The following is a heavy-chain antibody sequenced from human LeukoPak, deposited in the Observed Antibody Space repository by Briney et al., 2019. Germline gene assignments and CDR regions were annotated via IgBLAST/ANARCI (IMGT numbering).Heavy chain of an antibody. CDR3: ARDRYFDY. CDR2: ISSSSNYI. Sequence: GGSLRLSCAASGFTFSSYTMNWVRQAPGKGLGWVSSISSSSNYIYYADSVQGRFTISRDNAKNSLHLQMNSLRAEDTALYYCARDRYFDYWGQGTLVTVSS. J-gene: IGHJ4*02. V-gene: IGHV3-21*01. CDR1: GFTFSSYT.